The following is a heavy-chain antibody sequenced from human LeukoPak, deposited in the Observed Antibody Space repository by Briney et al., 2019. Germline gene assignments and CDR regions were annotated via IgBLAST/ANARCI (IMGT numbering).Heavy chain of an antibody. J-gene: IGHJ5*01. Sequence: PGGSLRLSCAASGFTFSTYGMSWVRQVPGKGLEWVSAISGNGDTTYYADFVKGRFTISRDNSKNTVSLQMNNLRAEDSAIFYCAKDNFWSAFDSWGQGTLVTVSS. CDR2: ISGNGDTT. CDR3: AKDNFWSAFDS. CDR1: GFTFSTYG. V-gene: IGHV3-23*01. D-gene: IGHD3-3*01.